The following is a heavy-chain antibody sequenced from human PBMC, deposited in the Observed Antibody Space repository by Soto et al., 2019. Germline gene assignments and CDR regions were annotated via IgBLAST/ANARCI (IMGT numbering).Heavy chain of an antibody. CDR1: GFTFSSYA. Sequence: EVQLLESGGGLVQPGGSLRLSCAASGFTFSSYAMSWVRQAPGKGLEWVSAISGSGGSTYYADSVKGQFTISRDNSKNTLYLQMNSLRAEDTAVYYCAKTRVAGPGRYYFDYWGQGTLVTVSS. CDR2: ISGSGGST. V-gene: IGHV3-23*01. CDR3: AKTRVAGPGRYYFDY. J-gene: IGHJ4*02. D-gene: IGHD6-19*01.